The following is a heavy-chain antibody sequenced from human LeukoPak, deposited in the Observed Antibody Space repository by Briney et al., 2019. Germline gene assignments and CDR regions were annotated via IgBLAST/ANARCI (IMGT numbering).Heavy chain of an antibody. CDR1: GSAFRTYG. Sequence: GGSLRLSCTASGSAFRTYGMHWVRQAPGKGLEWVSAISGSGGSTYYADSVKGRFTISRDNSKNTLYLQMNSLRAEDTAVYYCAKVSVLGSSDYFDYWGQGTLVTVSS. D-gene: IGHD6-13*01. CDR2: ISGSGGST. V-gene: IGHV3-23*01. J-gene: IGHJ4*02. CDR3: AKVSVLGSSDYFDY.